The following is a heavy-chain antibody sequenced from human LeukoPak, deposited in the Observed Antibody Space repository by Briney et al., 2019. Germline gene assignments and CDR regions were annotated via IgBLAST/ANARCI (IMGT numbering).Heavy chain of an antibody. D-gene: IGHD3-22*01. V-gene: IGHV4-34*01. CDR3: ASSRGYYYDSSGYWTYYFDN. CDR2: INHSGTT. Sequence: PSETLSLTCAVYGGSFSGYCWSWIRQPPGKGLEWIGEINHSGTTNYNPSLKSRVTISIDTSKNQFSLRLSSVTAADTAVYYCASSRGYYYDSSGYWTYYFDNWGQGTLVTVSS. CDR1: GGSFSGYC. J-gene: IGHJ4*02.